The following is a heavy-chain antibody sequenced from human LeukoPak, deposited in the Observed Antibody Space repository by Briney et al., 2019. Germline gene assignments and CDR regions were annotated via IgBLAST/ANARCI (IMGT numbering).Heavy chain of an antibody. CDR2: IYPGDSDT. J-gene: IGHJ3*02. D-gene: IGHD5-18*01. CDR1: GYSFPSYW. CDR3: ATYIGYSYGSKAFDI. Sequence: GESLKISCKGSGYSFPSYWIGWVRQMPGKGLEWMGIIYPGDSDTRYSPSFQGQVTISADKSISTAYLQWSSLKASDTAMYYCATYIGYSYGSKAFDIWGQGTMVTVSS. V-gene: IGHV5-51*01.